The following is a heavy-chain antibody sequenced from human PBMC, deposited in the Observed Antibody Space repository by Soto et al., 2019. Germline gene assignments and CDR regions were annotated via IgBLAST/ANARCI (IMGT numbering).Heavy chain of an antibody. D-gene: IGHD5-18*01. CDR1: GFSFSSYA. V-gene: IGHV3-23*01. Sequence: LRLSCAASGFSFSSYAMSWVRQAPGKGLEWVSCMSAGGGSTFHADSVKGRFTISRDNAKNSLFLQMNSLRAEDTAVYYCVARIQLWNRVDFWGQGTLVTVSS. CDR2: MSAGGGST. J-gene: IGHJ4*02. CDR3: VARIQLWNRVDF.